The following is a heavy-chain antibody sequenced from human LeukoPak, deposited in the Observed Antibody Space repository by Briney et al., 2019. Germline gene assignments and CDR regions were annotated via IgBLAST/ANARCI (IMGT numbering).Heavy chain of an antibody. CDR2: IYYSGST. Sequence: SEALSLTCTVSGGSISSYYWSWIRQPPGKGLEWIGYIYYSGSTNYNPSLKSRVTISVDTSKNQFSLKLSSVTAADTAAYYCTRGGEYSSSWHYYYYYYGMDVWGQGTTVTVSS. V-gene: IGHV4-59*01. J-gene: IGHJ6*02. CDR1: GGSISSYY. CDR3: TRGGEYSSSWHYYYYYYGMDV. D-gene: IGHD6-13*01.